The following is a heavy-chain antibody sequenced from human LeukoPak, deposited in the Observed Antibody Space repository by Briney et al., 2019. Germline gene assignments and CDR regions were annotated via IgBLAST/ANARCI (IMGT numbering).Heavy chain of an antibody. Sequence: SETLSLTCTVSGGSISSYYWSWIRQPPGKGLEWIGYIYYSGSTYYNPSLKSRVTISVDTSKNQFSLKLSSVTAADTAVYYCARAYDFWSGYYSSWFDPWGQGTLVTVSS. V-gene: IGHV4-59*12. CDR1: GGSISSYY. J-gene: IGHJ5*02. CDR2: IYYSGST. CDR3: ARAYDFWSGYYSSWFDP. D-gene: IGHD3-3*01.